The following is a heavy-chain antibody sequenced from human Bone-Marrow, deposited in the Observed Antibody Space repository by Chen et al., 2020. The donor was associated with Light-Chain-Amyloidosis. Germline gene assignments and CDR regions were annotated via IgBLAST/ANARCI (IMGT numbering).Heavy chain of an antibody. D-gene: IGHD5-12*01. CDR1: GYTFPNYC. V-gene: IGHV5-51*01. CDR2: IYPDDSDA. CDR3: ARRRDGYNFDY. Sequence: GPEVKKPGESLKISCKGSGYTFPNYCIGWVRQMPGKGLEWVGVIYPDDSDARYSPSFEGQVTISADKSITTAYLQWRSLKASDTAMYYCARRRDGYNFDYWGQGTLVTVSS. J-gene: IGHJ4*02.